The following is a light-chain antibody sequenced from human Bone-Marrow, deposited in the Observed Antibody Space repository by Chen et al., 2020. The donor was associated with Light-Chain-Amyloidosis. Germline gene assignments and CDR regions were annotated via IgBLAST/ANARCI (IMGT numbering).Light chain of an antibody. CDR3: QVWDRRGSRPV. J-gene: IGLJ3*02. Sequence: SYVLTQPSSVSVAPGQTATIACGGYKIGSTSVRWYQQTPCQAPLLVVYDDSDRPSGIPERWSGSNAGNTATLTNSRVEAEDEADYYCQVWDRRGSRPVFGGGTKLNVL. CDR2: DDS. V-gene: IGLV3-21*02. CDR1: KIGSTS.